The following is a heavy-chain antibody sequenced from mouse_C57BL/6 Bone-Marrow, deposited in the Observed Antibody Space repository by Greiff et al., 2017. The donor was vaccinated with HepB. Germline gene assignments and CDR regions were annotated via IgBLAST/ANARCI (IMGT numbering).Heavy chain of an antibody. J-gene: IGHJ2*01. Sequence: EVHLVESGGDLVKPGGSLKLSCAASGFTFSSYGMSWVRQTPDKRLEWVATISSGGSYTYYPDSVKGRFTISRDNAKNTLYLQMSSLKSEDTAMYYCARSRYYVGCWGQGTTLTVSS. CDR3: ARSRYYVGC. V-gene: IGHV5-6*01. CDR2: ISSGGSYT. CDR1: GFTFSSYG.